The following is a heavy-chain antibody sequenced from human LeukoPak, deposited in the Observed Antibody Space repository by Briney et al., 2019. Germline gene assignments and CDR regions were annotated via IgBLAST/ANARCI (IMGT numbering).Heavy chain of an antibody. J-gene: IGHJ4*02. V-gene: IGHV4-39*01. D-gene: IGHD4-23*01. CDR3: ARRVIYGGKFPFDY. Sequence: PSETLSLTCTVSGGSISSSSYYWGWIGQPPGKGLEWIGSIYYSGSTYYNPSLKSRVTISVDTSKNQFSLKLSSVTAADTAVYYCARRVIYGGKFPFDYWGQGTLVTVSS. CDR2: IYYSGST. CDR1: GGSISSSSYY.